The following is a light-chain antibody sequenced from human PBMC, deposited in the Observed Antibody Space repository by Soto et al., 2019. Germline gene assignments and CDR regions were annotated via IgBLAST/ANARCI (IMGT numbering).Light chain of an antibody. V-gene: IGKV1-39*01. Sequence: DIQMTQSPSSLSASVGDRVTITCRASQSISSYLNWYQQKPGKAPKLLIYAASSLQSGVPSRFSGSGSGTDFTLTISSLQPEDFATYYCQQSYSTRKLIFGLWTKVDIK. CDR3: QQSYSTRKLI. J-gene: IGKJ4*01. CDR2: AAS. CDR1: QSISSY.